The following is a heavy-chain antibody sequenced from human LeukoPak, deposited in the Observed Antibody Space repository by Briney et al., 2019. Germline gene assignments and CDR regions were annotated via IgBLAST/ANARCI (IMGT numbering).Heavy chain of an antibody. CDR3: ARGMKQQLIRYYYYYTDV. CDR1: GGSISSYY. CDR2: IYYSGST. Sequence: SETLSLTCTVSGGSISSYYWSWIRQPPGKGLEWIGYIYYSGSTNYNPSLKSRVTISVDTSKNQFSLKLSSVTAADTAVYYCARGMKQQLIRYYYYYTDVWGKGTTVTISS. J-gene: IGHJ6*03. D-gene: IGHD6-13*01. V-gene: IGHV4-59*01.